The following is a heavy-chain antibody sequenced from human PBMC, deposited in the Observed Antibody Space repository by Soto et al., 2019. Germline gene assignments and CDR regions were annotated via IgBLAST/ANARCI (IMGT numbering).Heavy chain of an antibody. Sequence: TLSLTCSVSDGSISSGGYYWSWIRLHPGKGLEWIGYISDNGRPYYNPSLKSRATISEDRSKNQFSLRLRSVTAADTAVYYWARNDSGGKNFDYWGQGTLVTVYS. CDR3: ARNDSGGKNFDY. CDR2: ISDNGRP. D-gene: IGHD3-10*01. CDR1: DGSISSGGYY. V-gene: IGHV4-31*03. J-gene: IGHJ4*02.